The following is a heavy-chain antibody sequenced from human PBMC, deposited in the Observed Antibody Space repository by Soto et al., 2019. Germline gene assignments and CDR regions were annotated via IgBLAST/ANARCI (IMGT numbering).Heavy chain of an antibody. CDR3: ARDLAYSSSYWFDP. Sequence: GGSLRLSCAASGFTFSSYSMNWVRQAPGMGLEWVSSISSSSSYIYYADSVKGRFTISRDNAKNSLYLQMNSLRAEDTAVYYCARDLAYSSSYWFDPWGQGTLVTVS. V-gene: IGHV3-21*01. D-gene: IGHD6-6*01. CDR1: GFTFSSYS. CDR2: ISSSSSYI. J-gene: IGHJ5*02.